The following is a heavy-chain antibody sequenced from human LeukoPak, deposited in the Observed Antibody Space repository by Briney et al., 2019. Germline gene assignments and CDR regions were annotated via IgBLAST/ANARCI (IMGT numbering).Heavy chain of an antibody. CDR2: INPNIGDA. CDR1: GYTFTDYF. CDR3: ARMALDGGDSIGFDS. J-gene: IGHJ5*01. Sequence: ASVKVSCKASGYTFTDYFIHWVRQAPGQGLQWMGWINPNIGDASYAQKFQDRVTMTRDRSINTAYMELSRLTSDDTAVYYCARMALDGGDSIGFDSWGQGTLVTVSS. V-gene: IGHV1-2*02. D-gene: IGHD2-21*02.